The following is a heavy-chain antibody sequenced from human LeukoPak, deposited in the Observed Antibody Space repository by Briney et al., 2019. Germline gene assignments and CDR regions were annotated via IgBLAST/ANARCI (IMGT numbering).Heavy chain of an antibody. J-gene: IGHJ4*02. V-gene: IGHV1-69*13. Sequence: SVKVSCKAPGYTFTSYAISWVRQAPGQGLEWMGGIIPIFGTANYAQKFQGRITITADESTSTAYMELSSLRSEDTAVYYCASDPRYCGGDCYPDYWGQGTLVTVSS. CDR2: IIPIFGTA. CDR1: GYTFTSYA. D-gene: IGHD2-21*02. CDR3: ASDPRYCGGDCYPDY.